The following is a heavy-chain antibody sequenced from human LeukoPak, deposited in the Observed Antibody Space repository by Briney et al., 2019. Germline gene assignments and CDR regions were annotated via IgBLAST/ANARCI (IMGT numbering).Heavy chain of an antibody. CDR1: GGSISSYY. D-gene: IGHD1-26*01. CDR2: IDHSGYT. V-gene: IGHV4-59*01. J-gene: IGHJ5*02. Sequence: SETLSLTCTVSGGSISSYYGSWIRQPPGKGLQWIGYIDHSGYTNYNRSLKSRVTISVDTSKNQFCLKLSSVTAADTAVYYCARVSGSYYPGWFDPWGQGTPVTVSS. CDR3: ARVSGSYYPGWFDP.